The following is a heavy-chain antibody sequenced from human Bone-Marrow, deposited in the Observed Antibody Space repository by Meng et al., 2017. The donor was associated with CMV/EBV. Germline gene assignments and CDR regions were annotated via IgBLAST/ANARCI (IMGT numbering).Heavy chain of an antibody. D-gene: IGHD6-13*01. J-gene: IGHJ3*02. V-gene: IGHV4-38-2*02. CDR1: GYSISSGYY. CDR3: ARDAVAAGLGDAFDI. Sequence: SETLSLTCTVSGYSISSGYYWGWIQQPLGKGLEWIGSIYHSGSTYYNPSLKSRVTISVDTSKNQFSLKLSSVTAADTAVYYCARDAVAAGLGDAFDIWGQGTMVTVSS. CDR2: IYHSGST.